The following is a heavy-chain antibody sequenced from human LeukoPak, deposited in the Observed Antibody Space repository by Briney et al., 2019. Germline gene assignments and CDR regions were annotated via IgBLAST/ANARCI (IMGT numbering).Heavy chain of an antibody. V-gene: IGHV4-59*06. CDR2: IYYSGST. J-gene: IGHJ4*02. Sequence: PSETLSLTCTVSGGSISSYYWSWIRQPPGKGLEWIGYIYYSGSTYYNPSLKSRVTISVDTSKNQFSLKLSSVTAADTAVYYCARGRGYSYGYGYYFDYWGQGTLVTVSS. CDR1: GGSISSYY. CDR3: ARGRGYSYGYGYYFDY. D-gene: IGHD5-18*01.